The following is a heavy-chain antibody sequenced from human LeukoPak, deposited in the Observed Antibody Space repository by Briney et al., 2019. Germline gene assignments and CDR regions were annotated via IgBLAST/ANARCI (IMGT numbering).Heavy chain of an antibody. J-gene: IGHJ3*02. D-gene: IGHD2-2*01. CDR3: ASVVVVPAADAFDI. CDR2: ISAYNGNT. Sequence: GASVKVSCKASGYTFTSYGVSWVRQAPGQGLEWMGWISAYNGNTNYAQKLQGRVTMTTDTSTSTAYMELRSLRSDDTAVYYCASVVVVPAADAFDIWGQGTMVTVSS. V-gene: IGHV1-18*01. CDR1: GYTFTSYG.